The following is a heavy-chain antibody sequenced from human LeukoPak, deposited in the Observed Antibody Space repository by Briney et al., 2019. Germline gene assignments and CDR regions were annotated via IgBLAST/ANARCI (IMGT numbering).Heavy chain of an antibody. CDR1: GFPLSSYA. CDR3: ARAPVTSCRGAYCYPFDY. CDR2: TSSSDAGT. V-gene: IGHV3-23*01. D-gene: IGHD2-21*01. J-gene: IGHJ4*02. Sequence: GGSLRLSCAASGFPLSSYAMSWVRQAPGKGLEGVSATSSSDAGTYYADSVRGRFTISRDNSKNTLYLQMNSLRLEDAAVYFCARAPVTSCRGAYCYPFDYWGQGTQVTVSS.